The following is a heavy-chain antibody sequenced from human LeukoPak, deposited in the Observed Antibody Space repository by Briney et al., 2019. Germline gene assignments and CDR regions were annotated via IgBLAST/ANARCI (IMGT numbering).Heavy chain of an antibody. J-gene: IGHJ5*02. CDR2: IYWNDDK. CDR3: AHLDYYDSSGYYSNLHNWFDP. D-gene: IGHD3-22*01. V-gene: IGHV2-5*01. CDR1: GFSLSTSGVG. Sequence: SGPTLVNPTQTLTLTFTFSGFSLSTSGVGVGWIRQPPGKALEWPALIYWNDDKRYSPSLKSRLTITKDTSKNQVVLTMTNMDPVDTATYYCAHLDYYDSSGYYSNLHNWFDPWGQGTLVTVSS.